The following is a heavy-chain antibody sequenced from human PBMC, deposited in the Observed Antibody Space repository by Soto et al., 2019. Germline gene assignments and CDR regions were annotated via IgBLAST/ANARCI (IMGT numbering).Heavy chain of an antibody. J-gene: IGHJ5*02. V-gene: IGHV3-23*01. D-gene: IGHD6-19*01. Sequence: EAQLLESGGGLVQPGGSLRLSCAASGFTFSTYAMYWVRQAPGKGLEWVSAISTSGGDTYYADSVRGRFTISRDNSKNTLFLQMNSLRGEDTAVYYCAKGDRGSGWISWGQGTLVTVSS. CDR2: ISTSGGDT. CDR3: AKGDRGSGWIS. CDR1: GFTFSTYA.